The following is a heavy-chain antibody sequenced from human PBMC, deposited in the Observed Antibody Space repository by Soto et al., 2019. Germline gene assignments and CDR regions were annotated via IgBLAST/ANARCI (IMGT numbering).Heavy chain of an antibody. Sequence: QVQLVESGGGVVQPGRSLRLSCAASGFTFSSYGMHWVRQAPGKGLEWVAVISYDGSNKYHADSVKGRFTISRDNSKNALYLQMDGPRAEDTAVYYCAKDGRGPYSSSWYDWFDPWGQGTLVTVSS. J-gene: IGHJ5*02. V-gene: IGHV3-30*18. CDR2: ISYDGSNK. CDR1: GFTFSSYG. CDR3: AKDGRGPYSSSWYDWFDP. D-gene: IGHD6-13*01.